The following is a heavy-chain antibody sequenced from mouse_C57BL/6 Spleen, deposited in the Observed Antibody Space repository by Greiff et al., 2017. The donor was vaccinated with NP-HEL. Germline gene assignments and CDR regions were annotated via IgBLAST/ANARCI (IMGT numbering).Heavy chain of an antibody. J-gene: IGHJ1*03. CDR2: IWSDGST. CDR1: GFSLTSYG. Sequence: VHLVESGPGLVAPSQSLSITCTVSGFSLTSYGVHWVRQPPGKGLEWLVVIWSDGSTTYNSALKSRLSISKDNAKSQVFLKMNSLQTDDTAMYYCAREGTTVVGYFDVWGTGTTVTVSS. D-gene: IGHD1-1*01. V-gene: IGHV2-6*03. CDR3: AREGTTVVGYFDV.